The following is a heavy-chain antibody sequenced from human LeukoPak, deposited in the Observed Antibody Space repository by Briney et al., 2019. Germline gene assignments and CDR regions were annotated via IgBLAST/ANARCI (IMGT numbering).Heavy chain of an antibody. CDR3: ARDVIIAAAGHFDY. CDR2: INWNGGST. D-gene: IGHD6-13*01. V-gene: IGHV3-20*04. Sequence: PGGSLRLSCAASGFTFSTYSMNWVRQAPGKGLEWVSGINWNGGSTGYADSVKGRFTISRDNAKNSLYLQMNSLRAEDTALYYCARDVIIAAAGHFDYWGQGTLVTVSS. J-gene: IGHJ4*02. CDR1: GFTFSTYS.